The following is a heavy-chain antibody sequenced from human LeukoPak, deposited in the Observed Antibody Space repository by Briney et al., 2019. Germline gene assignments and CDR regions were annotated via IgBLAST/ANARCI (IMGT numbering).Heavy chain of an antibody. J-gene: IGHJ3*02. Sequence: PSETLSLTCAVYGGSFSGYYWSWIRQPPGKGLEWIGEINHSGSTNYNPSLKSRVTISVDTSKNQFSLKLSSVTAADTAVYYCARTPTYYYDSSGYYGAFDIWGQGTMVTVYS. CDR2: INHSGST. CDR3: ARTPTYYYDSSGYYGAFDI. D-gene: IGHD3-22*01. V-gene: IGHV4-34*01. CDR1: GGSFSGYY.